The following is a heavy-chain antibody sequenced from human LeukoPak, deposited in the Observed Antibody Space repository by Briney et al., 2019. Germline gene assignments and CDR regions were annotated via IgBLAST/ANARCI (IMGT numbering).Heavy chain of an antibody. V-gene: IGHV1-24*01. CDR2: FDPEDGET. D-gene: IGHD4-23*01. CDR3: ATPTTMGVTHDAFDI. CDR1: GYTLTELS. J-gene: IGHJ3*02. Sequence: ASVKVSCKVSGYTLTELSMHWVRQAPGKGLEWMGGFDPEDGETIYAQKFQGRVTMTEDTSTDTAYMELSSLRSEDTAVYYCATPTTMGVTHDAFDIWGQGTMVTVSS.